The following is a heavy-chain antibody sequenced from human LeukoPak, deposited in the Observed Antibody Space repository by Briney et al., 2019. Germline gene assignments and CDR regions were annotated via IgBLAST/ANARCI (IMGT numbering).Heavy chain of an antibody. J-gene: IGHJ5*02. Sequence: PGRSLRLSCAASGFTFSSYAMHWVRQAPGKGLEWVAVISYDGSNKYYADSVKGRFTISRDNSKNTLYLQMNSLRAEDTAVYYCAREGRYCSGGSCYDWFDPWGQGTLVTVSS. D-gene: IGHD2-15*01. CDR1: GFTFSSYA. CDR2: ISYDGSNK. CDR3: AREGRYCSGGSCYDWFDP. V-gene: IGHV3-30*04.